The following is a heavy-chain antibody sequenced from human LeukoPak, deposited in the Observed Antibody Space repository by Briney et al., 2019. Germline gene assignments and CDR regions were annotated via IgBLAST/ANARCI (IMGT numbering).Heavy chain of an antibody. CDR1: AFTFSSYA. V-gene: IGHV3-23*01. CDR2: ISGSGGST. Sequence: GGSLRLSCAASAFTFSSYAMSWVRQAPGKGLEWVSAISGSGGSTYYADSVKGRFTISRDNSKHPLYLQMNSLRAEDTAVYYCANEWTGDYGDSPYWYFDLWGRGTLVTVSS. D-gene: IGHD4-17*01. J-gene: IGHJ2*01. CDR3: ANEWTGDYGDSPYWYFDL.